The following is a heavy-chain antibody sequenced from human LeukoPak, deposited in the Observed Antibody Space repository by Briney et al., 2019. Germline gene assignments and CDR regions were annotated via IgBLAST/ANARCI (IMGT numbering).Heavy chain of an antibody. J-gene: IGHJ4*02. CDR1: GFTFRSLA. Sequence: PGGSLRLSCAAPGFTFRSLARRGVGQAQGKGRGGGSTISGSASSTYYADSVKGRFTISRDNSKNTLYLQMNSLRAEDTAVYYCAKDGDYYGSGSSDYWGQGTLVTVSS. V-gene: IGHV3-23*01. CDR2: ISGSASST. D-gene: IGHD3-10*01. CDR3: AKDGDYYGSGSSDY.